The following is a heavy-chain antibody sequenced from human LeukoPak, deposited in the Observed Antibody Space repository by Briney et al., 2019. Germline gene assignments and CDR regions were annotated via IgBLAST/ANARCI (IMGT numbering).Heavy chain of an antibody. V-gene: IGHV3-23*01. CDR2: ISIGGDYT. Sequence: GGSLSLSCAASGFTFSGSAMSCVRQAPGKGLEWVSGISIGGDYTYYADSVKGRFTISRDNSKNTLSLQMSNLGAEDAYICDSAKHLVVTTTADFDHWGQGTLVTVSS. J-gene: IGHJ4*02. CDR1: GFTFSGSA. CDR3: AKHLVVTTTADFDH. D-gene: IGHD4-11*01.